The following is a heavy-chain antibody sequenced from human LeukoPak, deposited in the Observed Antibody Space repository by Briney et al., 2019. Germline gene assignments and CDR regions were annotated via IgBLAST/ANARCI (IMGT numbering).Heavy chain of an antibody. J-gene: IGHJ3*02. CDR3: VRDRVLGAFDI. Sequence: PSETLSLTCTVSGGSISSYSWTWIRQPPGKGLEWIGSIYYSGSTNYNPSLKSRVTISVDTSKNQFSLKLSSVTAADTAVYYCVRDRVLGAFDIWGQGTMVTVSS. CDR1: GGSISSYS. D-gene: IGHD3-16*01. CDR2: IYYSGST. V-gene: IGHV4-59*01.